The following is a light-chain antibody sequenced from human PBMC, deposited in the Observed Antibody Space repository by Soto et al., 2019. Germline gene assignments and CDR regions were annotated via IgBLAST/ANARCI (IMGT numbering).Light chain of an antibody. CDR2: AAS. CDR1: QSLSRL. Sequence: DIQMTQSPSTLSASVGDSVTITCRASQSLSRLLAWYQQKPGKAPKLLIHAASTLQSGVPSRFSGSGSGTYFTLTISSLQAEDFATSYCQQLKRYPLTFGQGTRLEIK. CDR3: QQLKRYPLT. J-gene: IGKJ5*01. V-gene: IGKV1-5*01.